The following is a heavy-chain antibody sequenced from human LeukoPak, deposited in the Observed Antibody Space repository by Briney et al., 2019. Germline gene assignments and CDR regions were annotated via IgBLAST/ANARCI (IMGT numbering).Heavy chain of an antibody. V-gene: IGHV3-30*18. CDR1: GFTFSIYG. J-gene: IGHJ1*01. D-gene: IGHD4-17*01. CDR3: AKDGLATVNLYFQH. Sequence: PGGSLRLSCAASGFTFSIYGMHWVRQAPGKGLEWVAVISYDGSNKYYADSVKCRFTISRDNSKDTLYLQMNSLRAEDTAEYYCAKDGLATVNLYFQHWGQGTLVTVSS. CDR2: ISYDGSNK.